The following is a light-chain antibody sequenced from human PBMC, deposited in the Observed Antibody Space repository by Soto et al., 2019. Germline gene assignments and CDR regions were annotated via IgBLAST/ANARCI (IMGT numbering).Light chain of an antibody. V-gene: IGKV3-20*01. Sequence: PWERVTLSCRTSQSVCSRCFAWYQQKPGQSPRLLIYGASTRATGIPDRFSGSGSGTDFTLTISRLEPEDFAVYYCQHYGTTPWTFGQGTKVAIK. CDR3: QHYGTTPWT. CDR2: GAS. J-gene: IGKJ1*01. CDR1: QSVCSRC.